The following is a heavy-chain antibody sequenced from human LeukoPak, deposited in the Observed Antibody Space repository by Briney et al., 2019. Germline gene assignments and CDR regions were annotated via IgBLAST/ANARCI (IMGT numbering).Heavy chain of an antibody. V-gene: IGHV1-18*01. J-gene: IGHJ4*02. CDR3: ARASYCSDGSCYSDY. CDR2: ISAYNGNT. Sequence: GASVKVSCKASGYTFSSYSISWVRQAPGQGLEWMGWISAYNGNTIYAQKVKGRVTMTTDTSTSTAYMELRSLKSDDTAVYYCARASYCSDGSCYSDYWGQGTLVTVS. D-gene: IGHD2-15*01. CDR1: GYTFSSYS.